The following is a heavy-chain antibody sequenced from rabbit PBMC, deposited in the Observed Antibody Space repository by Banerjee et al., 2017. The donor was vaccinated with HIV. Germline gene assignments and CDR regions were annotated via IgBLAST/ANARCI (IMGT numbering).Heavy chain of an antibody. CDR1: GFSFSSSYY. D-gene: IGHD4-1*01. J-gene: IGHJ4*01. V-gene: IGHV1S40*01. Sequence: QSLEESGGDLVKPGASLTLTCTASGFSFSSSYYMCWVRQAPGKGLEWIACIYTGSSGSTAYASWAKGRFSISKTSSTTVTLQMTSLTAADTATYFCARDLYNSDWGPFKLWGQGTLVTVS. CDR3: ARDLYNSDWGPFKL. CDR2: IYTGSSGST.